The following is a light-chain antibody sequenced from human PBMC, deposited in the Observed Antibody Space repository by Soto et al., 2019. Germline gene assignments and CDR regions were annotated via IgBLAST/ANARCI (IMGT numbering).Light chain of an antibody. V-gene: IGLV2-14*03. Sequence: QSALTQPASVSGSPGQSITISCTGTSRDVGGYSYVSWYQQHPGKAPKLMIYDVNNRPSGVSDRFSGSKSGNTASLTISGRQAEEESDYYCSSFTSYSTLVFGGGTQLTVL. CDR3: SSFTSYSTLV. CDR2: DVN. J-gene: IGLJ2*01. CDR1: SRDVGGYSY.